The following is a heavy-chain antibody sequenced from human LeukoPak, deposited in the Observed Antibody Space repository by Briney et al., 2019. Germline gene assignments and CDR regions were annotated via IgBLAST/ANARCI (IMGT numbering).Heavy chain of an antibody. CDR2: IYYSGST. CDR3: ARDKKGTSCYDY. J-gene: IGHJ4*02. D-gene: IGHD2-2*01. CDR1: GGSISSYY. V-gene: IGHV4-59*01. Sequence: ASETLSLTCTVSGGSISSYYWSWIRQSPGKGLEWIGFIYYSGSTTYNPSLKSRVTISVDTSKNQFSLKLSSVTAADTAVYYCARDKKGTSCYDYWGQGTLVTVSS.